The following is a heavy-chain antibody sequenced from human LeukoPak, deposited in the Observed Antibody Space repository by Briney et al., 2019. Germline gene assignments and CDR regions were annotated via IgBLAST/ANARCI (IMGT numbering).Heavy chain of an antibody. V-gene: IGHV5-51*01. D-gene: IGHD6-13*01. Sequence: GESLKISCKGSGYSFTSYWIGWVRQMPGKGLEWMGIIYPGDSDTRYSPSFRGQVTISADKSISTAYLQWSSLKASDTAMYYCASTAVAAGQYYYGMDVWGQGTTVTVSS. CDR3: ASTAVAAGQYYYGMDV. CDR1: GYSFTSYW. CDR2: IYPGDSDT. J-gene: IGHJ6*02.